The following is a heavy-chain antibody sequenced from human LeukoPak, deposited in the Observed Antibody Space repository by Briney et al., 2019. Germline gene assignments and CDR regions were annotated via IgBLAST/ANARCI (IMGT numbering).Heavy chain of an antibody. V-gene: IGHV4-59*01. D-gene: IGHD6-13*01. J-gene: IGHJ5*02. Sequence: SETLSLTCTVSGGSISSYYWSWIRQPPGKGLEWIGYIYYSGSTNYNPSLKSRVTISVDTSKNQFSLKLSSVTAADTAVYYCARTTAAAGGNWFDPWGQGTLVTVSS. CDR3: ARTTAAAGGNWFDP. CDR1: GGSISSYY. CDR2: IYYSGST.